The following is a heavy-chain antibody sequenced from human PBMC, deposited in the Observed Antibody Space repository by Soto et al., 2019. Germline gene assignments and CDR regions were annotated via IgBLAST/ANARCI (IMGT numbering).Heavy chain of an antibody. CDR2: IYYSGST. V-gene: IGHV4-59*01. D-gene: IGHD2-2*01. CDR1: GGSISSYY. J-gene: IGHJ6*02. Sequence: NPSETLSLTCTVSGGSISSYYWSWIRQPPGKGLEWIGYIYYSGSTNYNPSLKSRVTISVDTSKNQFSLKLSSVTAADTAVYYCARADCISTSCYQGDYYYGMDVWGQGTTVTVSS. CDR3: ARADCISTSCYQGDYYYGMDV.